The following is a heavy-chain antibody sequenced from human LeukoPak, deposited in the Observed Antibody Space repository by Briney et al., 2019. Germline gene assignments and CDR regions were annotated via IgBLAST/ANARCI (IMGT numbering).Heavy chain of an antibody. J-gene: IGHJ4*02. D-gene: IGHD4-17*01. CDR3: AKVTATVTIDY. V-gene: IGHV3-30*02. CDR2: IRYDGTNK. CDR1: GFTFNGHW. Sequence: GGSLRLSCEASGFTFNGHWMPWVRQAPGKGLEWVAFIRYDGTNKYYADSVKGRFTISRDNSKNTLYLQMNSLRAEDTAVYYCAKVTATVTIDYWGQGTLVTVSS.